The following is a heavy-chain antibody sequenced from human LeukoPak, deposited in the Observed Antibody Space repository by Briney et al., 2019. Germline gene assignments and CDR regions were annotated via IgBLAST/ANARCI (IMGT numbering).Heavy chain of an antibody. D-gene: IGHD3-3*01. CDR1: GFTFSSYW. J-gene: IGHJ5*02. Sequence: GGSLRLSCAASGFTFSSYWMHWVRQAPGKGLVWVSRINSDGSSTSYVDSVKGRFTISRDNAKNTLYLQMNSLRAEDTAVYYCARDPTYYDFWSGYYPWFDPWGQGTLVTVSS. V-gene: IGHV3-74*01. CDR3: ARDPTYYDFWSGYYPWFDP. CDR2: INSDGSST.